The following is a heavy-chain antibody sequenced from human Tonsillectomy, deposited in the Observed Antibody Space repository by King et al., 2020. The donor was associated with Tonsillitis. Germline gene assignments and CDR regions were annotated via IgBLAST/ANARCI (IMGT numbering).Heavy chain of an antibody. CDR3: ARYVSGSFDY. D-gene: IGHD1-26*01. Sequence: QLQESGPGVVKPSETLSLTCSVSGDSIRSGDHYWAWIRQPPGKGLEWIGYMYYSGTIFYNPSLKSRITISGVTSENRFSLKLSSVTAADTAVYFCARYVSGSFDYWGQGALVTVSS. V-gene: IGHV4-39*01. J-gene: IGHJ4*02. CDR1: GDSIRSGDHY. CDR2: MYYSGTI.